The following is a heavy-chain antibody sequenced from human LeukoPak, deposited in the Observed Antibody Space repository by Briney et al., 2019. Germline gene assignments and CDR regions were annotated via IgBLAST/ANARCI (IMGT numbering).Heavy chain of an antibody. CDR3: AKEVMAFDI. CDR1: WFTLCSYS. V-gene: IGHV3-23*01. J-gene: IGHJ3*02. CDR2: ISGSGGST. Sequence: GGALRLSFSAPWFTLCSYSLKWVRQGPGEGREWVSAISGSGGSTYYADSVKGRFTISRDNSKNTLYLQMNSLRAEDTAVYYCAKEVMAFDIWGQGTMVTVSS.